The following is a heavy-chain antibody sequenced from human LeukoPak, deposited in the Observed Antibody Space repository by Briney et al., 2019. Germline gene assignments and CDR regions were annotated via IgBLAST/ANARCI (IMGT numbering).Heavy chain of an antibody. Sequence: PGGSLRLSCAASVFRISTYWVGWLRLAPGKGLDWVSYIRQYGSDQFYVNSVKGRFTISRDNARNSVYLEMRSLRVEDTGLYYCARMGASNWNRELNWFDPWGQGTLVTVSS. CDR3: ARMGASNWNRELNWFDP. D-gene: IGHD1-1*01. CDR2: IRQYGSDQ. CDR1: VFRISTYW. J-gene: IGHJ5*02. V-gene: IGHV3-7*01.